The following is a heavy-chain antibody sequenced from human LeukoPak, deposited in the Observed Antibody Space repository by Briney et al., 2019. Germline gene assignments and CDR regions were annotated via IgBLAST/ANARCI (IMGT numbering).Heavy chain of an antibody. J-gene: IGHJ4*02. V-gene: IGHV3-48*03. Sequence: GGSLRLSCAVSGFTFSSYEMNWVRQAPGKGLEWVSYISNSGRTIYYADSVKGRFTISRDDSKNTLYLQMSSLRTEDTAVYYCVKDGSGSYYTYYFDYWGQGTLVTVSS. D-gene: IGHD3-10*01. CDR2: ISNSGRTI. CDR3: VKDGSGSYYTYYFDY. CDR1: GFTFSSYE.